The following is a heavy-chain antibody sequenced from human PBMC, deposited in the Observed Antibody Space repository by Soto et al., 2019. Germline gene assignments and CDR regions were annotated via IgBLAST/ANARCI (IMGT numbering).Heavy chain of an antibody. V-gene: IGHV4-59*01. Sequence: SETLSLTCTVSGGSISSYYWSWIRQPPGKGLEWIGYIYYSGSTNYNPSLKSRVTISVDTSKNQFSLKLSSVTAADTAVYYWARVGCCVRKGGSVSYRLYYFDYWGQGTLVTVSS. J-gene: IGHJ4*02. CDR2: IYYSGST. CDR1: GGSISSYY. D-gene: IGHD3-10*01. CDR3: ARVGCCVRKGGSVSYRLYYFDY.